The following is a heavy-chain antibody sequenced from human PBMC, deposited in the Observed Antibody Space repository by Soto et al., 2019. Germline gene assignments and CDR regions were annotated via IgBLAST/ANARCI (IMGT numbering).Heavy chain of an antibody. D-gene: IGHD3-10*01. V-gene: IGHV1-24*01. CDR2: FDPEDGET. Sequence: ASVKVSCKVSGYTLTELSMHWVRQAPGKGLEWMGGFDPEDGETICAQKFQGRATMTEDTSTDTAYMELSSLRSEDTAVYYCATAGEMATINDAFDIWGQGTMVTVS. CDR1: GYTLTELS. CDR3: ATAGEMATINDAFDI. J-gene: IGHJ3*02.